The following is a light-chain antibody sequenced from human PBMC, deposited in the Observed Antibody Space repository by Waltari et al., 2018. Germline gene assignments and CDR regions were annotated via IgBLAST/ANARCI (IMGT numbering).Light chain of an antibody. CDR3: SSYAGTSTFYV. Sequence: QSALTQPPSASGSPGQSVTISCTGTSSDVGGYNYVSWYQQHPGKAPKLLLYEVTKPPSGVPVRFSGSKSGNTASLTVSGLQADDEADYYCSSYAGTSTFYVFGTGTEVTVL. V-gene: IGLV2-8*01. CDR1: SSDVGGYNY. CDR2: EVT. J-gene: IGLJ1*01.